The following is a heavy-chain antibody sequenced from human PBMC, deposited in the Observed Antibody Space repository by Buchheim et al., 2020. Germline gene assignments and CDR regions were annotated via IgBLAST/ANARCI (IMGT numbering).Heavy chain of an antibody. V-gene: IGHV3-33*01. CDR1: GFTFSHYG. CDR2: IWSDGNKQ. D-gene: IGHD3-22*01. Sequence: QVQLLESGGGVVQPGRSLRLSCAASGFTFSHYGLHWVRQAPGKGLEWVAVIWSDGNKQYYADSVKGRFTISRDDSKNPLFLQMSSLRAEDTAIYYCARDVDTSSHYSRFDPWGHGTL. J-gene: IGHJ5*02. CDR3: ARDVDTSSHYSRFDP.